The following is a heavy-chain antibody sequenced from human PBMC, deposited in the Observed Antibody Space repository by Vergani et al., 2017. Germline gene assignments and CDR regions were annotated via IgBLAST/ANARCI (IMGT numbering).Heavy chain of an antibody. D-gene: IGHD3-22*01. J-gene: IGHJ4*02. CDR3: ALGTDYYDSSGYYLDY. CDR1: GYSLTELT. Sequence: QVQLVQSGSEVRKPGASVKVSCQVSGYSLTELTIHWVRQAPGKGLEWMGGFDPEHGEVTFAHHIQGRVTMTEDRSTDTAYMELSSLRPEDTALYYCALGTDYYDSSGYYLDYWGQGTLVTVSS. CDR2: FDPEHGEV. V-gene: IGHV1-24*01.